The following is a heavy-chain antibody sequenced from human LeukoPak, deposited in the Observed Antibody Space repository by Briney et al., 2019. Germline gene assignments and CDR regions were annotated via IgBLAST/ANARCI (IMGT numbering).Heavy chain of an antibody. CDR3: ARIVVVVAATRDFHGMDV. V-gene: IGHV4-30-4*01. D-gene: IGHD2-15*01. J-gene: IGHJ6*02. CDR1: GGSISSGDYY. Sequence: PSETLSLTCTVSGGSISSGDYYWSWIRQPPGKGLEWIGYIYYSGSTYYNPSLKSRVTISVDTSKNQFSLKLSSVTAADTAVYYCARIVVVVAATRDFHGMDVWGQGTTVTVSS. CDR2: IYYSGST.